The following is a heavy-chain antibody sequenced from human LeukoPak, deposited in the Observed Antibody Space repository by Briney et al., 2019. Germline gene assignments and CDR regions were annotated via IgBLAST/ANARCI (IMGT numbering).Heavy chain of an antibody. CDR3: AREKQHLKGFDY. CDR2: INPSGGST. D-gene: IGHD6-13*01. Sequence: ASVKVSCKASGYSFTSYYMHWVRQAPGQGLEWMGIINPSGGSTTYAQKFQGRVTMTRDTSTSTVYMELSSLRFEDTAVYNCAREKQHLKGFDYWGQGTLVIVSS. J-gene: IGHJ4*02. CDR1: GYSFTSYY. V-gene: IGHV1-46*01.